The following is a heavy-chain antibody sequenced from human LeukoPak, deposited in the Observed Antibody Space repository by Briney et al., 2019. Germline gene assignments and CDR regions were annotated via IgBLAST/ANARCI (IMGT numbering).Heavy chain of an antibody. CDR3: ARDLRIVGTTTGGYFDY. D-gene: IGHD1-26*01. Sequence: ASVKVSCKASGYTFTSYYIHWVRQAPGQGLEWMGIINPSGGSTGYAQKFQDRVTMSRDTSTSTVYMELSSLRSEDTAVYYCARDLRIVGTTTGGYFDYWGQGTLVTVSS. J-gene: IGHJ4*02. CDR2: INPSGGST. CDR1: GYTFTSYY. V-gene: IGHV1-46*01.